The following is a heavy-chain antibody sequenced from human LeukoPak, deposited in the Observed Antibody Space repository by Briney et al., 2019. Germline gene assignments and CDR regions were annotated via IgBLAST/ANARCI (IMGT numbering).Heavy chain of an antibody. D-gene: IGHD6-19*01. Sequence: ASVKVSCKASGYTFTSYDINWVRQATGQGLEWMGWMNPNSGNTGYAQKFQGRVTITRNTSISTAYMELSSLRSEDTAVYYCARGRRGHSHLQGWFNYYYYYMDVWGKGTTVTVSS. V-gene: IGHV1-8*03. J-gene: IGHJ6*03. CDR2: MNPNSGNT. CDR3: ARGRRGHSHLQGWFNYYYYYMDV. CDR1: GYTFTSYD.